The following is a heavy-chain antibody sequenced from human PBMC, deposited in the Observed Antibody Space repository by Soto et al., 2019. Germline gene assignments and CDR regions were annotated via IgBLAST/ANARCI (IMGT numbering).Heavy chain of an antibody. J-gene: IGHJ5*02. CDR3: AKDLLTRYDILPGSWFDP. CDR1: GFTFSSYA. Sequence: GGSLRLSCAASGFTFSSYAMSWVRQAPGKGLEWVSAISGSGGSTYYADSVKGRFTISRDNSKNTLYLQMNSLRAEDTAVYYCAKDLLTRYDILPGSWFDPWGQGTLVTVSS. V-gene: IGHV3-23*01. CDR2: ISGSGGST. D-gene: IGHD3-9*01.